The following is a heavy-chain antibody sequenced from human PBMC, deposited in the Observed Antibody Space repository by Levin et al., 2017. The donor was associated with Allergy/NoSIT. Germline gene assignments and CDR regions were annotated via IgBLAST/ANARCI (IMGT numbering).Heavy chain of an antibody. CDR3: ATDDHYYDSSGYYFVS. D-gene: IGHD3-22*01. J-gene: IGHJ4*02. CDR2: ISHTNSYI. CDR1: GFTFSYYA. Sequence: PGGSLRLSCAASGFTFSYYAMNWVRQAPGKGLEWVSSISHTNSYIYYAGSVKGLFTISRDNAKNSLYLQMNSLRAEDTAVYYCATDDHYYDSSGYYFVSWGQGTLVTVSS. V-gene: IGHV3-21*01.